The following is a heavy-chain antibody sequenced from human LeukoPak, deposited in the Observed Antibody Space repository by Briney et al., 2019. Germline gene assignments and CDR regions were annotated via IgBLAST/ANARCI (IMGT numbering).Heavy chain of an antibody. CDR3: AKDRYSGSYYGTD. V-gene: IGHV3-30*02. J-gene: IGHJ4*02. Sequence: GGSLRLSCAASGFTFSSYGMHWVRQAPGKGLEWVAFIRYDGSNKYYADSVKGRFTISRDNSKNTLSLQMNSLRAEDTAVYYCAKDRYSGSYYGTDWGQGTLVTVSS. CDR1: GFTFSSYG. CDR2: IRYDGSNK. D-gene: IGHD1-26*01.